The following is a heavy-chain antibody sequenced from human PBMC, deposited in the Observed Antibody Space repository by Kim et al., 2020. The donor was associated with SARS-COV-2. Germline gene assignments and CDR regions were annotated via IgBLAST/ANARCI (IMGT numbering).Heavy chain of an antibody. CDR1: GGSISSYY. CDR2: IYYSGST. Sequence: SETLSLTCTVSGGSISSYYWSWIRQPPGKGLEWIGYIYYSGSTNYNPSLKSRVTISVDTSKNQFSLKLSSVTAADTAVYYCASTYYYGSYYYYYGMDVWGHGTTVTVSS. J-gene: IGHJ6*02. V-gene: IGHV4-59*01. CDR3: ASTYYYGSYYYYYGMDV. D-gene: IGHD3-10*01.